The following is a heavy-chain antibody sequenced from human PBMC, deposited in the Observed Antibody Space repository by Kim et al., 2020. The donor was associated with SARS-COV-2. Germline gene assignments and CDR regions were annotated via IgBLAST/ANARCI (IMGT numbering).Heavy chain of an antibody. J-gene: IGHJ4*02. CDR1: GFTFGDYA. V-gene: IGHV3-9*01. CDR3: AKVRMVRGVIANFDY. D-gene: IGHD3-10*01. CDR2: ISWNSGGI. Sequence: GGSLRLSCAASGFTFGDYAMHWVRQAPGKGLEWVSGISWNSGGIGYADSVKGRFTISRDNAKNSLYLQMNSLRAEDTAFYYCAKVRMVRGVIANFDYWGQGTLVTVSS.